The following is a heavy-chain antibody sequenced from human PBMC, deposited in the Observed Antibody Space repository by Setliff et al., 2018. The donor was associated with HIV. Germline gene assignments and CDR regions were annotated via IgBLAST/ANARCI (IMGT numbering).Heavy chain of an antibody. J-gene: IGHJ6*03. CDR1: GGSISSSNW. V-gene: IGHV4-4*02. CDR3: ARVRTGSYFQRLDYYYMDV. CDR2: IYHSGST. Sequence: SETLSLTCAVSGGSISSSNWWSWVRQPPGKGLEWIGEIYHSGSTNYNPSLKSRVTISVDKSKNQFSLKLSSVTAADTAVYYCARVRTGSYFQRLDYYYMDVWGKGTTVTVSS. D-gene: IGHD3-9*01.